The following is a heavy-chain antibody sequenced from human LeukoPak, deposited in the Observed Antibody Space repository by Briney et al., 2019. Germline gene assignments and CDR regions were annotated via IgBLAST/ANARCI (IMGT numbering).Heavy chain of an antibody. CDR3: ARRVASYYYYYMDV. CDR2: FYHSGST. CDR1: GGSIGRSSYY. V-gene: IGHV4-39*01. D-gene: IGHD2-21*01. Sequence: SETLSLTCTVSGGSIGRSSYYWGWIRQSPGKGLEWIGSFYHSGSTHYNPSLKSRVTISVDTSKNQFSLKLSSVTAADTAVYYCARRVASYYYYYMDVWGKGTTVTISS. J-gene: IGHJ6*03.